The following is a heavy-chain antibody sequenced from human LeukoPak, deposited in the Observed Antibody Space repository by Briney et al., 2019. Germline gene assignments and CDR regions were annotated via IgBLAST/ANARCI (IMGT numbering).Heavy chain of an antibody. CDR1: GFTFNNYG. J-gene: IGHJ4*02. V-gene: IGHV3-30*18. CDR2: ISYDGRNK. CDR3: AKGPLRGTAAAIDY. D-gene: IGHD2-2*01. Sequence: GGSLRLPCAASGFTFNNYGMHWVRQAPGKGLEWVAVISYDGRNKHYPDSVKGRFTISRDISTDTLWLQMDSLRTEDTAVYYCAKGPLRGTAAAIDYWGQGTLVTVSS.